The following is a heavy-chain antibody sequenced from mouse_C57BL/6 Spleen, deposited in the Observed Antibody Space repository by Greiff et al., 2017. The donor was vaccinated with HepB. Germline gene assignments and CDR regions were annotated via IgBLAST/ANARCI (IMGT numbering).Heavy chain of an antibody. V-gene: IGHV1-63*01. CDR2: IYPGGGYT. Sequence: QVQLQQSGAELVRPGPSVKMSCKASGYTFTNYWIGWAKQRPGHGLEWIGDIYPGGGYTNYNEKFKGKATLTADKSSSTAYMQFSSLTSEDSAIYYCARNDYGSHWYFDVWGTGTTVTVSS. CDR1: GYTFTNYW. J-gene: IGHJ1*03. D-gene: IGHD1-1*01. CDR3: ARNDYGSHWYFDV.